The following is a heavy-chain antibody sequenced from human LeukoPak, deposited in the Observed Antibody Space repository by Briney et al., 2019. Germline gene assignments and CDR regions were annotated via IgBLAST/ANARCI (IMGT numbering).Heavy chain of an antibody. D-gene: IGHD2-15*01. Sequence: PSETLSLTCTVSGGSISSYYWSWIRQPPGKGLEWIGYIYYSGSTNYNPSLKSRVTISVDTSKNQFSLKLSSVTAADAAVYYCARVSRGVVVVAATVSWYFDLWGRGTLVTVSS. CDR2: IYYSGST. CDR3: ARVSRGVVVVAATVSWYFDL. J-gene: IGHJ2*01. CDR1: GGSISSYY. V-gene: IGHV4-59*08.